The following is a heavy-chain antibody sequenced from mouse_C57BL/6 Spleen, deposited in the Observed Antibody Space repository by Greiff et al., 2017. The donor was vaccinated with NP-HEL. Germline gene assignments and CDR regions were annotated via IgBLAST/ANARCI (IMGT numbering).Heavy chain of an antibody. CDR2: IYPGDGDT. CDR1: GYAFSSSW. Sequence: QVQLKESGPELVKPGASVKISCKASGYAFSSSWMNWVKQRPGKGLEWIGRIYPGDGDTNYNGKFKGKATLTADKSSSTAYMQLSSLTSEDSAVYFCARNYDYDYYFDYWGQGTTLTVSS. D-gene: IGHD2-4*01. V-gene: IGHV1-82*01. J-gene: IGHJ2*01. CDR3: ARNYDYDYYFDY.